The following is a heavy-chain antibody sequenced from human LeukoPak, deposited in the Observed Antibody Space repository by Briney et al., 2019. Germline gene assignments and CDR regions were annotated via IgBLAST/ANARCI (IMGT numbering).Heavy chain of an antibody. CDR3: ARGDLLAVVPYW. Sequence: ASVKVSCKASGHSFTSYGISWVRQAPGQGLEWMGWISTYNGNTNYAQSLQGRVTVTTDTSTGTAYMELRSLRSEDTAVYYCARGDLLAVVPYWWGQGTLVTVSS. D-gene: IGHD2-15*01. V-gene: IGHV1-18*01. J-gene: IGHJ4*02. CDR2: ISTYNGNT. CDR1: GHSFTSYG.